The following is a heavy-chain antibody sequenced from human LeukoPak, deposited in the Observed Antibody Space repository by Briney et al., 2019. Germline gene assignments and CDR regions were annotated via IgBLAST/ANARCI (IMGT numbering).Heavy chain of an antibody. V-gene: IGHV4-39*01. CDR3: ARQREQYIDF. CDR1: GVSLNSSQYY. D-gene: IGHD1-26*01. CDR2: MYYSGST. J-gene: IGHJ4*02. Sequence: SETLSLTCAVSGVSLNSSQYYWGWIRQPPGKGLEWIGTMYYSGSTYYNPSLKSRVTISVDTSKNQFFLNLSPVTAADTAVYYCARQREQYIDFWGQGTLVTVSS.